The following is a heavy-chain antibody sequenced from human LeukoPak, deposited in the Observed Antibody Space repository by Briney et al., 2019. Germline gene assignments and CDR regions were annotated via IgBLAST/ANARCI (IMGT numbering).Heavy chain of an antibody. D-gene: IGHD1-26*01. CDR1: GGSISSSSYY. CDR2: IYYSGST. J-gene: IGHJ4*02. Sequence: SETLSLTCTVSGGSISSSSYYWGWIRQPPGKGLEWIGSIYYSGSTYYNPSLKSRVTISVDTSKNQFSLKLSSVTAADTAVYYCARPRAELVGAMDYWGQGTLVTVSS. V-gene: IGHV4-39*01. CDR3: ARPRAELVGAMDY.